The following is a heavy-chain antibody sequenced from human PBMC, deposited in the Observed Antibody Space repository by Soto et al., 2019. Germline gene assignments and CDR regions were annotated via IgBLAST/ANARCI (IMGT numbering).Heavy chain of an antibody. D-gene: IGHD3-22*01. V-gene: IGHV3-23*01. J-gene: IGHJ4*02. Sequence: EVQLLESGGGLVQPGGSLRLSCAASGFTFSSYAMSWVRQAPGKGLEWVSAISGSGGSTYYADSVKGRFTISRDNSKNTLYLQMNSLRAEDTAVYYCPKTPHYDSSGYHWDYFDYWGQGTLVTVSS. CDR1: GFTFSSYA. CDR2: ISGSGGST. CDR3: PKTPHYDSSGYHWDYFDY.